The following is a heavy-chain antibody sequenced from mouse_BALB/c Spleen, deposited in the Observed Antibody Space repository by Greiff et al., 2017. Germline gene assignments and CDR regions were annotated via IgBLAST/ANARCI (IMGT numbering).Heavy chain of an antibody. Sequence: EVMLVESGGDLVKPGGSLKLSCAASGFTFSSYGMSWVRQTPDKRLEWVATISSGGSYTYYPDSVKGRFTISRDNAKNTLYLQMSSLKSEDTAMYYCARRDGNYPVDYWGQGTSVTVSS. CDR3: ARRDGNYPVDY. D-gene: IGHD2-1*01. J-gene: IGHJ4*01. CDR1: GFTFSSYG. CDR2: ISSGGSYT. V-gene: IGHV5-6*02.